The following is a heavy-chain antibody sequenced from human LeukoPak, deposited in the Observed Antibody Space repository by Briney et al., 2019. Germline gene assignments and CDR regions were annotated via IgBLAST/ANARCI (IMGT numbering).Heavy chain of an antibody. V-gene: IGHV4-34*01. D-gene: IGHD5-18*01. CDR2: INHSRST. J-gene: IGHJ6*02. Sequence: SETLSLTCAVYGGSFSGYYWSWIRQPPGKGLEWVGEINHSRSTNYNPSLKSRVTISVDTSKNQFSLKLSSVTAADTAVYYCARVKADTAMVRRPNYYYYGMDVWGQGTTVTVSS. CDR1: GGSFSGYY. CDR3: ARVKADTAMVRRPNYYYYGMDV.